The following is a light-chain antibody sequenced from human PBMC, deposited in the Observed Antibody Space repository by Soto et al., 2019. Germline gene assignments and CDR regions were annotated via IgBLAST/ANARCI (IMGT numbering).Light chain of an antibody. Sequence: QSALTQPRSVSASPGQSVTLSCTGSRSDVGVYNYVSWYQQHPGKAPKLMIYDVSKRPSGVPGRFSGSKSGNTASLTISGLQAEDEADYYCCSYGGGYTPLVLGGGTKLTVL. V-gene: IGLV2-11*01. CDR3: CSYGGGYTPLV. CDR2: DVS. J-gene: IGLJ2*01. CDR1: RSDVGVYNY.